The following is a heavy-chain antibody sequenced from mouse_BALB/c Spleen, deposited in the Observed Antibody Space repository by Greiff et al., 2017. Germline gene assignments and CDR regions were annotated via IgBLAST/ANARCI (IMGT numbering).Heavy chain of an antibody. V-gene: IGHV5-9-4*01. CDR1: GFTFSSYA. Sequence: VQLVESGGGLVKPGGSLKLSCAASGFTFSSYAMSWVRQSPEKRLEWVAEISSGGSYTYYPDTVTGRFTISRDNAKNTLYLEMSSLRSEDTAMYYCARDYYGSSLGFAYWGQGTLVTVSA. CDR3: ARDYYGSSLGFAY. CDR2: ISSGGSYT. D-gene: IGHD1-1*01. J-gene: IGHJ3*01.